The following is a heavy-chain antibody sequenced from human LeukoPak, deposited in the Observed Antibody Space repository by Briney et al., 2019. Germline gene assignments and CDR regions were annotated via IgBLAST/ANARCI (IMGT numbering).Heavy chain of an antibody. V-gene: IGHV3-7*01. CDR1: GFTFNTHW. D-gene: IGHD4-17*01. CDR3: VKGPHYGAYTDYFDF. Sequence: GGSLRLSCAASGFTFNTHWIAWVRHAPGKGLDWVASINQVGSENFYVDSVKGRFTIPRDHAKNSLYLQMNTLRVEDTALYYCVKGPHYGAYTDYFDFWGQGTLVTVSS. J-gene: IGHJ4*02. CDR2: INQVGSEN.